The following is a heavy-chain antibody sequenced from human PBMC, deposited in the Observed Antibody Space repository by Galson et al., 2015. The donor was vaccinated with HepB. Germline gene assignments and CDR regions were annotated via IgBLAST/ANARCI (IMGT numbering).Heavy chain of an antibody. CDR3: ARGGITMVRGVIITSYFDY. V-gene: IGHV3-11*06. CDR2: ISSSSSYT. Sequence: SLRLSCAASGFTFSDYYMSWIRQAPGKGLEWVSYISSSSSYTNYADSVKGRFTISRDNAKNSLYLQMNSLRAEDTAVYYCARGGITMVRGVIITSYFDYWGQGTLVTVSS. J-gene: IGHJ4*02. CDR1: GFTFSDYY. D-gene: IGHD3-10*01.